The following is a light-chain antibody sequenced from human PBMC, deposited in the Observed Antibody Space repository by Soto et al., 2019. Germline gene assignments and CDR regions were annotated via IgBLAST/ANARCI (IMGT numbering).Light chain of an antibody. J-gene: IGLJ1*01. CDR1: SSNIGSNY. CDR2: RNN. CDR3: AAWDDSLSALNYV. V-gene: IGLV1-47*01. Sequence: SVLTQPPSASGTPGQRVTISCSGSSSNIGSNYVYWYQQLPGTAPKLLIYRNNQRPSGVPDRFSGSKSGTSASLAISGLRSEDEADYYCAAWDDSLSALNYVFGTGTKVTVL.